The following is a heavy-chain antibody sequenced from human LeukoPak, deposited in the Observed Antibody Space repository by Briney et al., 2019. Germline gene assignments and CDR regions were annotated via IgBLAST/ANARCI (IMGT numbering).Heavy chain of an antibody. Sequence: GGSLRLSCAASGFTFSSYAMSWVRQAPGKGLEWVSTITSGGGSTYYADSVKGRFTISRDNSKNTLYLQMNSLRAEDTAVYYCAKDCDPYDSSGYFDYWGQGTLVTVSS. CDR1: GFTFSSYA. CDR3: AKDCDPYDSSGYFDY. J-gene: IGHJ4*02. CDR2: ITSGGGST. V-gene: IGHV3-23*01. D-gene: IGHD3-22*01.